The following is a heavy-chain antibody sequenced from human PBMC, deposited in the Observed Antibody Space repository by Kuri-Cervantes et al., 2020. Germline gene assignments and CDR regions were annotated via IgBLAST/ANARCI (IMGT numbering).Heavy chain of an antibody. J-gene: IGHJ4*02. V-gene: IGHV1-18*04. CDR1: GYTFTGYY. CDR3: ARLASRAKGDSYYFDY. D-gene: IGHD2-21*02. Sequence: ASVKVSCKASGYTFTGYYMHWVRQAPGQGLEWMGWISAYNGNTNYAQKLQGRVTMTTDTSTSTAYMELRSLRSDDTAVYYCARLASRAKGDSYYFDYWGQGTLVTVSS. CDR2: ISAYNGNT.